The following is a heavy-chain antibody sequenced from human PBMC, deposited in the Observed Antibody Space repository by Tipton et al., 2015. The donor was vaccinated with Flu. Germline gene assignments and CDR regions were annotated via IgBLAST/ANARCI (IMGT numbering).Heavy chain of an antibody. V-gene: IGHV3-7*01. CDR3: ARDKRYYDYVWGSYRYYYFDY. D-gene: IGHD3-16*02. CDR2: IKQDGSEK. Sequence: SLRLSCAASGFTFSSYWMSWVRQAPGKGLEWVANIKQDGSEKYYVDSVKGRFTISRDNAKNSLYLQMNSLRAEDTAVYYCARDKRYYDYVWGSYRYYYFDYWGQGTLVPVSS. J-gene: IGHJ4*02. CDR1: GFTFSSYW.